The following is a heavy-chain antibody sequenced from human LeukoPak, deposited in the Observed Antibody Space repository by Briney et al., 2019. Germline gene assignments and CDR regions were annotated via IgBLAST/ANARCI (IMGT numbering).Heavy chain of an antibody. CDR3: ARERGYSYGYCIDP. V-gene: IGHV4-34*01. Sequence: ASETLSLTCAVYGGSFSGYYWSWIRQPPGNGLEWIGEINHSGSTNYNPSLKSRVTISVDTSKNQFSLKLSSVTATDTAVYYCARERGYSYGYCIDPWGQGTLVTVSS. J-gene: IGHJ5*02. CDR2: INHSGST. CDR1: GGSFSGYY. D-gene: IGHD5-18*01.